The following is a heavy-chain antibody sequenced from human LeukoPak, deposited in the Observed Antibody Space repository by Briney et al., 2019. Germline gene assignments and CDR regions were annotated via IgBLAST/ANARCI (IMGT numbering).Heavy chain of an antibody. Sequence: SGTLSLTCTVSGGSISSYYWSWIRQPPGQGLEWIGYISSTGSTKYNPSLKSRVTISVDTSKNQFSLKLSSVTAADTAVYYCARDKLGLGSDYWGQGTLVTVSS. D-gene: IGHD7-27*01. V-gene: IGHV4-59*01. CDR1: GGSISSYY. CDR2: ISSTGST. CDR3: ARDKLGLGSDY. J-gene: IGHJ4*02.